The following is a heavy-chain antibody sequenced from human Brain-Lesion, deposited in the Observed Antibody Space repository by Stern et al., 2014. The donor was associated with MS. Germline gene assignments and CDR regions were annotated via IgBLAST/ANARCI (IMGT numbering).Heavy chain of an antibody. Sequence: QDQLVESGAEVKKPGASVKVSCKGSGYTLTELSMHWVRQAPRKGLEWMGGIDPEDGETIYAQKFQGRVTMTEDTSTDTAYMELSSLRSEDTAVYYCATLSPGAGGNYYRRFDYWGQGTLVTVSS. CDR3: ATLSPGAGGNYYRRFDY. J-gene: IGHJ4*02. CDR2: IDPEDGET. CDR1: GYTLTELS. D-gene: IGHD1-26*01. V-gene: IGHV1-24*01.